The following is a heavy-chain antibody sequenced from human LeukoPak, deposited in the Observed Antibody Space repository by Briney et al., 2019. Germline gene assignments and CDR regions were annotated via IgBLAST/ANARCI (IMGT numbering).Heavy chain of an antibody. D-gene: IGHD2-2*01. J-gene: IGHJ4*02. Sequence: GGSLRLSCAASGSTFDDYAMHWVRQVPGKGLEWVSGISWNSGSIDYADSVKGRFTISRDNAKNSLHLQMDSLRTEDTAFYYCAKGSCSSTSCHFDYWGQGTLVTVSS. CDR2: ISWNSGSI. CDR1: GSTFDDYA. CDR3: AKGSCSSTSCHFDY. V-gene: IGHV3-9*01.